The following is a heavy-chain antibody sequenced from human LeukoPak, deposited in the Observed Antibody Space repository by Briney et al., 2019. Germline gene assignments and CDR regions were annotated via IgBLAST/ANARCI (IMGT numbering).Heavy chain of an antibody. Sequence: SETLSLTCTVSGGSISSSSYYWSWIRQPAGKGLEWIGRIYTSGSTNYNPSLKSRVTMSVDTSKNQFSLKLSSVTAADTAVYYCARDGWDCSSTSCSSNWFDPWGQGTLVTVSS. D-gene: IGHD2-2*01. J-gene: IGHJ5*02. CDR1: GGSISSSSYY. CDR3: ARDGWDCSSTSCSSNWFDP. CDR2: IYTSGST. V-gene: IGHV4-61*02.